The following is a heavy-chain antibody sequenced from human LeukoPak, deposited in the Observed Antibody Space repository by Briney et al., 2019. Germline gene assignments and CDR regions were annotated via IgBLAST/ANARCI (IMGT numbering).Heavy chain of an antibody. CDR3: AKDKSRDAKAARPDDYFDC. CDR2: ISWNSGSI. D-gene: IGHD6-6*01. V-gene: IGHV3-9*01. CDR1: GFTFDDYA. Sequence: PGGPLRLSCAASGFTFDDYAMHWVRQAPGKGLEWVSGISWNSGSIGYAGSVQGRFTISRDNAKNSLYLQMNSLRDEDTALYYCAKDKSRDAKAARPDDYFDCWGQGTLVTVSS. J-gene: IGHJ4*02.